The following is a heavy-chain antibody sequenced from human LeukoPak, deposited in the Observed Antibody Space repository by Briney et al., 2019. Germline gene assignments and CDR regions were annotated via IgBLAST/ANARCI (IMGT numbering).Heavy chain of an antibody. J-gene: IGHJ3*02. V-gene: IGHV1-18*01. CDR3: VKGSSGYHFDM. CDR1: GYTFTSYG. D-gene: IGHD3-22*01. Sequence: RASVKVSCKASGYTFTSYGISWVRQAPGQGLEWMGWISANNGNTNYAQKLQGRVTMTTDTSTSTAYVELRSLRSDDTAVYYCVKGSSGYHFDMWGQGTMVTVSS. CDR2: ISANNGNT.